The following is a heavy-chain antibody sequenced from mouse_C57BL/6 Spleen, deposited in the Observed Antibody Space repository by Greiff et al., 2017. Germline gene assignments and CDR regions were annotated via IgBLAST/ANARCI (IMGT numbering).Heavy chain of an antibody. Sequence: QVQLQQSGPELVKPGASVKISCKASGYAFSSSWMNWVKQRPGKGLEWIGRIYPGDGDTNYNGKFKGKATLTADKSSSTAYMQLSSLTSEDSAVYFGARNRGDYWGQGTSVTVAS. CDR3: ARNRGDY. CDR2: IYPGDGDT. V-gene: IGHV1-82*01. J-gene: IGHJ4*01. CDR1: GYAFSSSW.